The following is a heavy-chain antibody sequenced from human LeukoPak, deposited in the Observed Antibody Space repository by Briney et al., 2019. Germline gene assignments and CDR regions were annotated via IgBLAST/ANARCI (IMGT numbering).Heavy chain of an antibody. CDR2: VHLDGRT. D-gene: IGHD2-8*01. Sequence: SETLSLTCGVSGGSVINTNWWTWVRQPPGKGLEWIGEVHLDGRTNYNPSLESRLTMSVDVSENQVSLKLSSVTAADTAVYYCALGHCINGVCYGLDYWGQGTLVTVSS. CDR3: ALGHCINGVCYGLDY. CDR1: GGSVINTNW. V-gene: IGHV4-4*02. J-gene: IGHJ4*02.